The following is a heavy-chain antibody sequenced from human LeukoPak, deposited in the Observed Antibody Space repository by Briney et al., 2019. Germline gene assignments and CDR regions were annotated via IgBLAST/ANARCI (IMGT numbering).Heavy chain of an antibody. J-gene: IGHJ4*02. CDR2: IHYSGST. V-gene: IGHV4-39*01. D-gene: IGHD3-9*01. CDR1: YXSFSSHIDY. Sequence: PSETLSLTCTVSYXSFSSHIDYWGWIRQPPGVGLEWLGNIHYSGSTYYNPSLQGRVTISVDTSKIQFSLKLSSVTAADTAVYYCARRGLTGDFDYWGQGNLVTVSS. CDR3: ARRGLTGDFDY.